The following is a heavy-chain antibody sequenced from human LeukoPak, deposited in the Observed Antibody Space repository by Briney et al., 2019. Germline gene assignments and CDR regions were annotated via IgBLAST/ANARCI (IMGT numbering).Heavy chain of an antibody. D-gene: IGHD3-10*01. V-gene: IGHV1-69*05. CDR1: GGTFSSYA. CDR2: IIPIFGTA. CDR3: ARGQGSYYDLNWFDP. J-gene: IGHJ5*02. Sequence: GASVKVSCKASGGTFSSYAISWVRQAPGQGLEWTGGIIPIFGTANYAQKFQGRVTITTDESTSTAYMELSSLRSEDTAVYYCARGQGSYYDLNWFDPWGQGTLVTVSS.